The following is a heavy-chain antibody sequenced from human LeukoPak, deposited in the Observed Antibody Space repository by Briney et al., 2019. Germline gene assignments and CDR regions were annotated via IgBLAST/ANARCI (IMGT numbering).Heavy chain of an antibody. V-gene: IGHV4-34*01. CDR2: INHSGST. D-gene: IGHD6-13*01. J-gene: IGHJ5*02. CDR3: ARRRRAAAGGVGWFDP. Sequence: SETLSLTCTVSGGSISSYYWSWIRQPPGKGLEWIGEINHSGSTNYNPSLKSRVTISVDTSKNQFSLKLSSVTAADTAVYYCARRRRAAAGGVGWFDPWGQGTLVTVSS. CDR1: GGSISSYY.